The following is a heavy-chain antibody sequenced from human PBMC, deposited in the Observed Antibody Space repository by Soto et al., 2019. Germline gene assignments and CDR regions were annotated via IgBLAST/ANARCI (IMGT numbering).Heavy chain of an antibody. CDR2: ISGRSNTI. D-gene: IGHD3-22*01. CDR3: TREGDGSGFFSNF. V-gene: IGHV3-48*01. CDR1: GFTFSDYN. J-gene: IGHJ4*02. Sequence: GGPLRLSCVASGFTFSDYNMTWVRQAPGKGLEWGSFISGRSNTIYYADSVKGRFTISRDNAKNSLYLLMNSLRAEDTAVYYCTREGDGSGFFSNFWGQGALVTVSS.